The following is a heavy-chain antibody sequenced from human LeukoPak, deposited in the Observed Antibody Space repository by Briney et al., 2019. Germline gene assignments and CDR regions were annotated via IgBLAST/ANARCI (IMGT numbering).Heavy chain of an antibody. V-gene: IGHV3-30*02. CDR2: IRYDRSKT. Sequence: GGPLRLSCAASGFTFSDYGMHWVRQAPGKGLEWVTFIRYDRSKTFYADSVKGRFTISRDNSKNTVYLQMNSLRGEDTAVYYCARHATQGPIDCWGQGTLVTVSS. CDR3: ARHATQGPIDC. D-gene: IGHD2-2*01. J-gene: IGHJ4*02. CDR1: GFTFSDYG.